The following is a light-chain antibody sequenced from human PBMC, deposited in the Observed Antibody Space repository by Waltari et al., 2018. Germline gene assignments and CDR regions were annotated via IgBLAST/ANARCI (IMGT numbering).Light chain of an antibody. J-gene: IGLJ3*02. CDR3: CSYTSDTTWV. V-gene: IGLV2-14*03. Sequence: QSAPTQPPSVSGSPGHSVTISCTGTGSDVGGYNYVSWYQQLQGKDPKLMIYGVSNRPSGVSDRFSGSKSGNTASLTISGLQAEDEADYYCCSYTSDTTWVFGGGTRLTVL. CDR2: GVS. CDR1: GSDVGGYNY.